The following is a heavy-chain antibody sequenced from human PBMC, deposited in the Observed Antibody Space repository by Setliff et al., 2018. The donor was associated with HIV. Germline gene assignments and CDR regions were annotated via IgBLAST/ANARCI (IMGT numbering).Heavy chain of an antibody. CDR3: ARDPTRRGAIAVAGEGDY. CDR2: ISYDGSNK. CDR1: GFTFSSCT. Sequence: QPGGSLRLSCAASGFTFSSCTMNWVRQAPGKGLEWVAVISYDGSNKYYADSVKGRFTISRDNSKNTLYLQMNSLRAEDTAVYYCARDPTRRGAIAVAGEGDYWGQGTLVTVS. J-gene: IGHJ4*02. D-gene: IGHD6-19*01. V-gene: IGHV3-30*04.